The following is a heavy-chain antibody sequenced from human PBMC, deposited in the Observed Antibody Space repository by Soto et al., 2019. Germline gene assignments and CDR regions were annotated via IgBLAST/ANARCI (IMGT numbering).Heavy chain of an antibody. Sequence: GGSLRLSCAASGFTVSSNYMSWVRQAPGKGLEWVSVIYSGGSTYYADSVKGRFTISRDNSKNTLYLQMNSLRAEDTAVYYCASTSGVVSYYYYYGMDVWGQGTTVTVSS. CDR1: GFTVSSNY. V-gene: IGHV3-66*01. D-gene: IGHD3-3*01. CDR2: IYSGGST. CDR3: ASTSGVVSYYYYYGMDV. J-gene: IGHJ6*02.